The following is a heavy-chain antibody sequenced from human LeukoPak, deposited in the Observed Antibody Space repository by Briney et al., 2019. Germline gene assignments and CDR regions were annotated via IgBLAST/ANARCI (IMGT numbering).Heavy chain of an antibody. D-gene: IGHD3-22*01. Sequence: GGTLRLSCAASGFTFSSYSMNWVRQAPGKGLEWVSSISSSSSYIYYADSVKGRFTISRDNAKNSLYLQMNSLRAEDTAVYYCARDYYYDSSGYYFDYWGQGTLVTVSS. V-gene: IGHV3-21*01. CDR1: GFTFSSYS. CDR3: ARDYYYDSSGYYFDY. CDR2: ISSSSSYI. J-gene: IGHJ4*02.